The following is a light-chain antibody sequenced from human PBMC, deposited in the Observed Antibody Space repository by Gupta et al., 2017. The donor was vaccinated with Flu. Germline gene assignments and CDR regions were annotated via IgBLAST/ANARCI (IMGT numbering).Light chain of an antibody. J-gene: IGKJ4*01. Sequence: IPMTQSPSSLSASVGDRVTITCRASQSISSYLNWYQQKPGKAPKLLIYAASSLQSTVPSRFSGSASGTDFTLTISSLQPEDFATYYCHQCDSTPRTFGGGTKVEIK. CDR1: QSISSY. CDR2: AAS. CDR3: HQCDSTPRT. V-gene: IGKV1-39*01.